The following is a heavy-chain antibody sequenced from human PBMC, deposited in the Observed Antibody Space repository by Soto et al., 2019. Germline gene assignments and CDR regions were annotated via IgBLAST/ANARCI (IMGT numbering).Heavy chain of an antibody. Sequence: ASVKVSCKASGYTFTSYYMHWVRQAPGQGLEWMGIINPSGGSTSYAQKFQGRVTMTRDTSTSTVYMELSSLRSEDTAVCYCARVRDIYSYGRYGMDVWGQGTAVTGLL. CDR2: INPSGGST. J-gene: IGHJ6*02. CDR1: GYTFTSYY. V-gene: IGHV1-46*01. CDR3: ARVRDIYSYGRYGMDV. D-gene: IGHD5-18*01.